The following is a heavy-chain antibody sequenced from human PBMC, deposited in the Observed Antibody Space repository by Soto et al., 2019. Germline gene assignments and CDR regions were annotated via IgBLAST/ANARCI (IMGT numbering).Heavy chain of an antibody. CDR2: IYYSGST. J-gene: IGHJ4*02. CDR3: ARVDPATSFDY. CDR1: GGSISSGGYY. D-gene: IGHD2-2*01. Sequence: SETLSLTCTVSGGSISSGGYYWSWIRQHPGKGLEWIGYIYYSGSTYYNPSLKSRVTISVDTSKNQFSLKLSSVTAADTAVYYCARVDPATSFDYWGQGTLVTVSS. V-gene: IGHV4-31*03.